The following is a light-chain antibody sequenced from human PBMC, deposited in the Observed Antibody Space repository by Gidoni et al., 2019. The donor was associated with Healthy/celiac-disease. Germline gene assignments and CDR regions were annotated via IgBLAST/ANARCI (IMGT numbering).Light chain of an antibody. V-gene: IGKV3-20*01. Sequence: ESVLTQSPGTLSLSPGERATLSCRASQAVSHSYLAWDVQNPGQAPRLLLYGASTRATGTPHRFRCSWVWTDFTFFIRRLGPEGFATYFRQPYGSSSGAFGQGTKVEIQ. J-gene: IGKJ1*01. CDR3: QPYGSSSGA. CDR1: QAVSHSY. CDR2: GAS.